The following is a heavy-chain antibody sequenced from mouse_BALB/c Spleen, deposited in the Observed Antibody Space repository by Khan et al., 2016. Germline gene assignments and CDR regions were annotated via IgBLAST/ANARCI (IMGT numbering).Heavy chain of an antibody. CDR3: AREGCDVDAY. J-gene: IGHJ3*01. Sequence: QVQLQQSGPELVKPGASVKMSCKASGYTFTDYVISWVKQRTGQGLEWIGEIYPGSGSTYYNEKFKGQATLTADKSSNTAYMQLSSLTSEDSAVYFCAREGCDVDAYWGQGTLVTVSA. CDR2: IYPGSGST. V-gene: IGHV1-81*01. D-gene: IGHD3-3*01. CDR1: GYTFTDYV.